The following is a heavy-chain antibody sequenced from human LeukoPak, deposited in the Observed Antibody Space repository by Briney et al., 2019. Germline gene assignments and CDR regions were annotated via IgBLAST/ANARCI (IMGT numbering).Heavy chain of an antibody. D-gene: IGHD3-9*01. CDR3: ARPTKIRYFDWLPDAFDI. J-gene: IGHJ3*02. V-gene: IGHV4-61*08. CDR2: IFHSGST. CDR1: GGSISSGGYY. Sequence: SETLSLTCTVSGGSISSGGYYWSWIRQPPGKGLEWIGYIFHSGSTSYNPSLKSRVTISVDTSKNQFSLKLSSVTAADTAVYYCARPTKIRYFDWLPDAFDIWGQGTMVTVSS.